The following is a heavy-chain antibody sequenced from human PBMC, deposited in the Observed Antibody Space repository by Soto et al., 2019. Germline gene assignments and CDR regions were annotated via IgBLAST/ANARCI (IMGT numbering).Heavy chain of an antibody. Sequence: PGASLKISCQVSGYNFSKHWIGWVRQRPGKGLEWMGIIHPGDSTTTYSPSFEGQVTMSADQSNRTAYLQWSSLKSSDTARYYCASQSEAPRLEGMDVWGEGTTVTVSS. CDR3: ASQSEAPRLEGMDV. D-gene: IGHD3-3*01. CDR1: GYNFSKHW. J-gene: IGHJ6*04. CDR2: IHPGDSTT. V-gene: IGHV5-51*01.